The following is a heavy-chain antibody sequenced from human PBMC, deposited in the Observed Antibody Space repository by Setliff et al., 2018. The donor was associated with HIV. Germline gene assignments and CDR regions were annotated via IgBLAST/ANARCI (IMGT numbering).Heavy chain of an antibody. V-gene: IGHV4-59*01. CDR3: ARGRDKYGPIDY. CDR1: GGSISSSY. D-gene: IGHD3-10*01. Sequence: SCTVSGGSISSSYWTWTRQPPGKGLEWIGNIHYSGSTNYNPSLKSRVTISVDTSRSQFSLKLSSVTAADTAVYYCARGRDKYGPIDYWGQGTLVTVSS. CDR2: IHYSGST. J-gene: IGHJ4*02.